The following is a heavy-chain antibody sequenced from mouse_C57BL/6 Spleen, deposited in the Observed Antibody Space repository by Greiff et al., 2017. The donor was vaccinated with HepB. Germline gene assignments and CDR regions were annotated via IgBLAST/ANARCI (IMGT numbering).Heavy chain of an antibody. CDR2: ISYDGSN. CDR1: GYSITSGYY. D-gene: IGHD2-4*01. J-gene: IGHJ3*01. V-gene: IGHV3-6*01. Sequence: EVKLMESGPGLVKPSQSLSLTCSVTGYSITSGYYWNWIRQFPGNKLEWMGYISYDGSNNYNPSLKNRISITRDTSKNQFFLKLNSVTTEDTATYYCAREGGYDYDGFAYWGQGTLVTVSA. CDR3: AREGGYDYDGFAY.